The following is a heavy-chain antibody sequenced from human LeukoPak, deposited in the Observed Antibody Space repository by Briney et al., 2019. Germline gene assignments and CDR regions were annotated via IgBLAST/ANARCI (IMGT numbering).Heavy chain of an antibody. CDR3: TKLRATGVVVLYAVGSADFDV. Sequence: GGSLRLSCAASGFTFSSYAMNWVRQAPGKGLEWVSVISGSSDSTYYADSVKGRFTISRDNSKNTLYLQMNSLRAEDTALYYCTKLRATGVVVLYAVGSADFDVWGQGTVVTVSS. CDR2: ISGSSDST. D-gene: IGHD2-8*02. CDR1: GFTFSSYA. V-gene: IGHV3-23*01. J-gene: IGHJ3*01.